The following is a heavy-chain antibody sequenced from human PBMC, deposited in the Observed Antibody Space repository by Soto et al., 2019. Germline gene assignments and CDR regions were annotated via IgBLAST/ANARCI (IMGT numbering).Heavy chain of an antibody. CDR1: GYTFTGYY. J-gene: IGHJ6*02. CDR2: INPNSGGT. CDR3: ARGGPITMVRGVITAPYDYGMDV. V-gene: IGHV1-2*02. D-gene: IGHD3-10*01. Sequence: ASVKVSCKASGYTFTGYYMHWVRQAPGQGLEWMGWINPNSGGTNYAQKFQGRVTMTMDTSISTAYMELSRLRSDDTAVYYCARGGPITMVRGVITAPYDYGMDVWGQGTTVTVSS.